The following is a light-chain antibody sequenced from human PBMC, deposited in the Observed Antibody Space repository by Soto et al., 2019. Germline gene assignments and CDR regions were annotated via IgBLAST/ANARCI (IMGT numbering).Light chain of an antibody. CDR1: SSDVGGFNS. V-gene: IGLV2-14*03. J-gene: IGLJ1*01. Sequence: QSVLTQPASLSGSPGQAITISFTGTSSDVGGFNSVSWYQLRPGTAPKLILYDVVDRPSGVSYRFSGSKSGNTAPLTISGLQAADEADYFSRSYTSTMTNVFGSGNKVTV. CDR3: RSYTSTMTNV. CDR2: DVV.